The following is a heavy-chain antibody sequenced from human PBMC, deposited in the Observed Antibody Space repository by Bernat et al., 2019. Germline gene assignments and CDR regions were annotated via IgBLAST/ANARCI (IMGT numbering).Heavy chain of an antibody. CDR2: INTGNGNT. Sequence: QVQLVQSGAEVKKPGASVKVSCKASGYTFTTYAIHWVRQAPGQRLEWMGWINTGNGNTKYSQNFKGRVAITRDTSASTAFMALSSLRSEDSAVYYCARDRASNWFDPWGQGTLVTVSS. CDR3: ARDRASNWFDP. V-gene: IGHV1-3*04. J-gene: IGHJ5*02. CDR1: GYTFTTYA.